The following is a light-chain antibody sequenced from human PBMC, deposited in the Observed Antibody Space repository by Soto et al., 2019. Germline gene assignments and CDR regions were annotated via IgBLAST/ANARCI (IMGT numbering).Light chain of an antibody. CDR3: LQHDSYPRT. CDR2: AAS. J-gene: IGKJ2*01. CDR1: QGIRAD. V-gene: IGKV1-17*01. Sequence: DIQMTQSPSSLSASVGDSVTITCRASQGIRADLGWYQQKPGKAPKRLIYAASSLQSGVPSRFSGSGFGTEFTLTISSLQPEDFATYYCLQHDSYPRTFGQGTKLEIK.